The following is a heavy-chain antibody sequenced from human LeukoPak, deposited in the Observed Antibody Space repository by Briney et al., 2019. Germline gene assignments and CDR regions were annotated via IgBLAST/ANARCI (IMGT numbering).Heavy chain of an antibody. J-gene: IGHJ3*02. CDR3: VVVVPYDAFDI. Sequence: ASVKVSCKASGYTFTSYDINWVRQANGQGLEWMGWMNPNSGNTGYAQKFQGRVTMTRNTSISTAYMELSSLRSEDTAVYYCVVVVPYDAFDIWGQGTMVTVSS. CDR1: GYTFTSYD. V-gene: IGHV1-8*01. D-gene: IGHD2-21*01. CDR2: MNPNSGNT.